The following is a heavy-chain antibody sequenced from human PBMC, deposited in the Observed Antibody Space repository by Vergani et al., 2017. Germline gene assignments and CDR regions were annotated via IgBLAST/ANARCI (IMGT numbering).Heavy chain of an antibody. J-gene: IGHJ5*02. CDR1: GYTFTNYW. V-gene: IGHV5-51*01. Sequence: EVQLVQSGAEVKKPGESLKISCQGSGYTFTNYWIGGVRKMPGKGLEWMGVIYPGDSNTRYSPSFQGQVTISADKSINTAYLQCSSLDASDTAMYYCARHPYTPLCTAIDCPRWFDPWGQGTLVTVSS. D-gene: IGHD2-21*02. CDR3: ARHPYTPLCTAIDCPRWFDP. CDR2: IYPGDSNT.